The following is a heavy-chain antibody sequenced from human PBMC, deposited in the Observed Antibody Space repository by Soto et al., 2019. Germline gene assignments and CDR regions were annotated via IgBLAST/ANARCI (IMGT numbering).Heavy chain of an antibody. J-gene: IGHJ6*03. CDR1: GGTFSSYT. V-gene: IGHV1-69*04. CDR2: IIPILGIA. D-gene: IGHD3-16*02. Sequence: GASVKVSCKASGGTFSSYTISWVRQAPGQGLEWMGRIIPILGIANYAQKFQGRVTITADKSTSTAYMVLSSLRSEDTAVYYCAREGMITFGGVIVPYYYYYMDVWGKGTTVTVSS. CDR3: AREGMITFGGVIVPYYYYYMDV.